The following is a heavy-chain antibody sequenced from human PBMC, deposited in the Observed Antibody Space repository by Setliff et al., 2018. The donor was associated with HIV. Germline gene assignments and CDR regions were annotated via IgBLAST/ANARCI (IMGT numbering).Heavy chain of an antibody. D-gene: IGHD6-13*01. CDR2: INHSGDR. J-gene: IGHJ4*02. CDR3: AREQQLALDY. CDR1: GGSLNGYF. V-gene: IGHV4-34*01. Sequence: SETLSLTCAVYGGSLNGYFWTWIRQPPGRGLEWIGEINHSGDRNYNPSLESRVTISVDSSQNQLSLKLNSLTAADTAVYYCAREQQLALDYWGQGTLVTVSS.